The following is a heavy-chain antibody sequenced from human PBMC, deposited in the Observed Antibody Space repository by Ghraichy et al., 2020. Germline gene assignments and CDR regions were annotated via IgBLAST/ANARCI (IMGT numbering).Heavy chain of an antibody. J-gene: IGHJ4*02. CDR1: GFTFSSSW. CDR3: ARAHEPYDSSGYCDY. Sequence: GESLNISCAASGFTFSSSWMSWVRQAPGKGLEWVANINQDGSEKYYVDSVKGRFTISRDNAKNSLYLQVNSLRAEDTAVYYCARAHEPYDSSGYCDYWGQGTLVTVSS. CDR2: INQDGSEK. V-gene: IGHV3-7*01. D-gene: IGHD3-22*01.